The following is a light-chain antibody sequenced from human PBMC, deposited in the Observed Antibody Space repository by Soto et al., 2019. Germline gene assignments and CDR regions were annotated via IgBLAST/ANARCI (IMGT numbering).Light chain of an antibody. V-gene: IGKV3-15*01. CDR3: QQYNNWLIT. CDR2: GAS. J-gene: IGKJ5*01. CDR1: QSVSSN. Sequence: EIVMTQSPAPLSVSPGERATLSCRASQSVSSNLAWYQQKPGQAPRLLIYGASTRATGIPARFSGSGSGTEFTLTISSLQSEDVAVYYCQQYNNWLITFGQGTRLEIK.